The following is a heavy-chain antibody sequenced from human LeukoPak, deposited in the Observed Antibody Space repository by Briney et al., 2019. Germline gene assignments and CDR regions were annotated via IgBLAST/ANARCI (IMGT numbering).Heavy chain of an antibody. Sequence: AAVKVLCKASGYILNNYAMSWVRQAPGQGREWGGWISGYSGNEKYLAKFEGRVTMTMERSTSTVCMELRSLMSDDAAVYYCAREVPAKYTGGAYPRALYQYMDVWGKGTTVTVS. V-gene: IGHV1-18*01. CDR3: AREVPAKYTGGAYPRALYQYMDV. J-gene: IGHJ6*03. D-gene: IGHD2-8*02. CDR1: GYILNNYA. CDR2: ISGYSGNE.